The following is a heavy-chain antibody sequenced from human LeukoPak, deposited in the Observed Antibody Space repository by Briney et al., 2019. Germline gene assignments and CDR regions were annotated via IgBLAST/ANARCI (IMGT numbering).Heavy chain of an antibody. CDR1: GGFFSGYY. Sequence: SEPLSLTCAVYGGFFSGYYWSWLRRPPGKGLEWIGEINHSGSTNDNTSLKTPVTISVNTSKNQFYLKLSSVTAADTAVYFCARIAAPGTGGRGAQYFLHWGQGTLVTVSS. J-gene: IGHJ1*01. V-gene: IGHV4-34*01. D-gene: IGHD6-13*01. CDR3: ARIAAPGTGGRGAQYFLH. CDR2: INHSGST.